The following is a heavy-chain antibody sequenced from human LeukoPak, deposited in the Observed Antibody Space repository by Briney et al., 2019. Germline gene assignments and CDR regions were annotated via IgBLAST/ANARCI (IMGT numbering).Heavy chain of an antibody. J-gene: IGHJ3*02. CDR1: GGSISSHY. Sequence: KPSETLSLTCTVSGGSISSHYWSWTRQPPGKGLEWIGYISYIGSTNYNPSLKSRVTISVDTSKNQFSLKPSSVTAADAAVYFCARDPTTVTKGLDIWGQGTMVTVSS. D-gene: IGHD4-17*01. V-gene: IGHV4-59*11. CDR2: ISYIGST. CDR3: ARDPTTVTKGLDI.